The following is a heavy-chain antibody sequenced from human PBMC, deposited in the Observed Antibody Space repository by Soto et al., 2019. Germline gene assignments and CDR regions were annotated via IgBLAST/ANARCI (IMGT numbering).Heavy chain of an antibody. CDR2: IYYIGST. D-gene: IGHD2-21*01. CDR1: GGSVSNNTYY. J-gene: IGHJ3*02. V-gene: IGHV4-39*01. CDR3: ASYILWNAFDI. Sequence: PSETLSLTCSVSGGSVSNNTYYWGWIRQPPGKGLEWIGSIYYIGSTYYNPSLKSRVTISVDTSKNQFSLKLSSVTATDTAMYYCASYILWNAFDIWGQGTMVTVSS.